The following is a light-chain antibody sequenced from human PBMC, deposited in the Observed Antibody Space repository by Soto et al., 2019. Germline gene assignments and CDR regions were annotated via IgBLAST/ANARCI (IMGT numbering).Light chain of an antibody. Sequence: DIQVTQSPSSLSASVGDRVEITCRASQSITTYLNWYQQKPGKAPHLVVKSASTLQDGVPSRFSGSGSGTDFALTISSLQPEDLGTYYCQQSYSIPHTFGQGSKLEIK. CDR1: QSITTY. CDR2: SAS. V-gene: IGKV1-39*01. J-gene: IGKJ2*01. CDR3: QQSYSIPHT.